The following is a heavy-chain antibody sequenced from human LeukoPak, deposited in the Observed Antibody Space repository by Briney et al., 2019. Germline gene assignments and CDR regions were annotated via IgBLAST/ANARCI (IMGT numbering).Heavy chain of an antibody. CDR1: GFTFSIYA. D-gene: IGHD5-12*01. CDR3: ARDRRGRGYSDYDRRNYYGMDV. J-gene: IGHJ6*02. V-gene: IGHV3-23*01. Sequence: AGGSLRLSCAASGFTFSIYAMSWVRQAPGKGLEWVSAMSGSGGSTYYADSVKGRFTISRDKSKNTLYLQMNSLRAEDTAVYYCARDRRGRGYSDYDRRNYYGMDVWGQGTTVTVSS. CDR2: MSGSGGST.